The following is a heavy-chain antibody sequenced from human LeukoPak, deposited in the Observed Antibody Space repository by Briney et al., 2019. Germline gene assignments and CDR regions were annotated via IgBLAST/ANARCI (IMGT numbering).Heavy chain of an antibody. Sequence: EASVKVSCKASGGTFSSYAISWVRQAPGQGLEWMGGIIPIFGTANYAQKFQGRVTITADESTSTAYMELSSLRSEDTAVYYCARTGVPVPPSQLAYCGGDCYRYYFDYWGQGTLVTVSS. D-gene: IGHD2-21*02. CDR3: ARTGVPVPPSQLAYCGGDCYRYYFDY. CDR1: GGTFSSYA. CDR2: IIPIFGTA. J-gene: IGHJ4*02. V-gene: IGHV1-69*13.